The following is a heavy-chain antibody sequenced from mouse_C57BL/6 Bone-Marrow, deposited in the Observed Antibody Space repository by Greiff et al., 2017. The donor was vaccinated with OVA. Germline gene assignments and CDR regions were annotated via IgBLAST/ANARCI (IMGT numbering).Heavy chain of an antibody. V-gene: IGHV1-5*01. CDR1: GYTFTSYW. J-gene: IGHJ4*01. D-gene: IGHD2-3*01. Sequence: EVQLQQSGTVLARPGASVKMSCKTSGYTFTSYWMHWVKQRPGQGLEWIAAIYPGNSDTSYNQKFKGKAKLTAVTSASTAYMELSSLTNEDSAVYYCTRDGYYPSYYAMDYWGQGTSVTVSS. CDR3: TRDGYYPSYYAMDY. CDR2: IYPGNSDT.